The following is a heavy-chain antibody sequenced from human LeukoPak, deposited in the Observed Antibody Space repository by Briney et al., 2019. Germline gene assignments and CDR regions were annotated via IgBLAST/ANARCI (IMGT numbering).Heavy chain of an antibody. Sequence: GGSLRLSCAASGFTFSSYAMSWVRQGPGKGLEWVSVISGNSDTTYYIASVKGRFTVSRDNSKNTLYLQMNSLRVEDTAMYYCAKCNGETYSSGDYWGQGALVTVSS. CDR2: ISGNSDTT. CDR1: GFTFSSYA. CDR3: AKCNGETYSSGDY. V-gene: IGHV3-23*01. D-gene: IGHD2-8*01. J-gene: IGHJ4*02.